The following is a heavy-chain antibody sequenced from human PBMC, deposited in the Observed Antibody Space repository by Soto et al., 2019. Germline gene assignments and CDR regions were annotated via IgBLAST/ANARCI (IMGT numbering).Heavy chain of an antibody. J-gene: IGHJ4*02. Sequence: YETLSLTCTVSGGYINTYNWSSIRQHPGKGLEWIGYVDYSGNSDSSPSLKSRVTISRDTSKKQVSLKLNSVTAADMAVYYCARSWFSVAGRFHFDYWGQGIPVTVSS. D-gene: IGHD6-19*01. CDR2: VDYSGNS. CDR1: GGYINTYN. V-gene: IGHV4-59*01. CDR3: ARSWFSVAGRFHFDY.